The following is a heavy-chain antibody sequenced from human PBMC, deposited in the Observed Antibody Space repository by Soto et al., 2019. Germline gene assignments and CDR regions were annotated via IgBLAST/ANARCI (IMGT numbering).Heavy chain of an antibody. J-gene: IGHJ5*02. CDR3: LRRFDP. CDR1: GFTFRNYA. Sequence: PGGSLRLSCSASGFTFRNYAMHWVRKAPGRRLKNLSAISTTGDDTYYVDSVKGRFTVSRDNSKNTVYLQMSSLRVEDTAVYYCLRRFDPWGQGTLVTVSS. V-gene: IGHV3-64D*08. CDR2: ISTTGDDT.